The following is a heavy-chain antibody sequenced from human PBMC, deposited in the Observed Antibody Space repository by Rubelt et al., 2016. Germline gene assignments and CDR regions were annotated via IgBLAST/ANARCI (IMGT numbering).Heavy chain of an antibody. CDR1: GFTFSSYW. J-gene: IGHJ4*02. CDR2: IKQDGSEK. D-gene: IGHD3-10*01. Sequence: SGFTFSSYWMSWVRQAPGKGLEWVANIKQDGSEKYYVDSVKGRFTISRDNAKNSLYLQMNSLRAEDTAVYYCARSLWFGEFDYWGQGTLVTVSS. CDR3: ARSLWFGEFDY. V-gene: IGHV3-7*01.